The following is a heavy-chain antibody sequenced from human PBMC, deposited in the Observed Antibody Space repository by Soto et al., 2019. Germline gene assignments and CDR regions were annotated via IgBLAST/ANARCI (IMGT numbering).Heavy chain of an antibody. CDR1: GGSISSGDYH. CDR3: ARDGQYCSGGSCYSAHDY. D-gene: IGHD2-15*01. J-gene: IGHJ4*02. Sequence: PSETLSLTCTVSGGSISSGDYHWSWIRQPLGKGLEWIGYIYHSGATYYNPSLKSRVTMSVDTSKNQFSLKVRSVTAADTAVYYCARDGQYCSGGSCYSAHDYWGQGTLVTVSS. V-gene: IGHV4-30-4*01. CDR2: IYHSGAT.